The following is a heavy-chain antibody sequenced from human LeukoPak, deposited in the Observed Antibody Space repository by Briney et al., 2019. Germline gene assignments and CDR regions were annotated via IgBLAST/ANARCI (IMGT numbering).Heavy chain of an antibody. Sequence: GGSLRPSCAASGFTFSDYDMHWVRQATGKGLEWVSAIGTAGDTYYTGSVKGRFTVSRENAKNSLYLQMNSLRAGDTAVYYCARVAKERVGGVYYFDYWGQGTLVTVSS. J-gene: IGHJ4*02. CDR1: GFTFSDYD. CDR3: ARVAKERVGGVYYFDY. V-gene: IGHV3-13*01. CDR2: IGTAGDT. D-gene: IGHD1-1*01.